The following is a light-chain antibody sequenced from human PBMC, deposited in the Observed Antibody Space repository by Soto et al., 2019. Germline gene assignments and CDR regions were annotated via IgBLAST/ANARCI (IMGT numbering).Light chain of an antibody. CDR2: STS. CDR3: AAWDDRLDAYV. J-gene: IGLJ1*01. CDR1: SSNIGSNT. V-gene: IGLV1-44*01. Sequence: QSVLTHPPSAPMTPRQIVAISCSGTSSNIGSNTVTWYQLLPGTSHKLLTYSTSQRSSWVPGRFSGSKSGGSVSLSINGLKSEDEADYSCAAWDDRLDAYVFGTGTKVTVL.